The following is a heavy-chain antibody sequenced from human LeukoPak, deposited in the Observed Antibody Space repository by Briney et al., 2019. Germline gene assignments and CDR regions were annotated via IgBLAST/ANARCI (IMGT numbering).Heavy chain of an antibody. Sequence: SETLSLSCSVSSGSISSTNYSWGWIRQPPGKGLEWIGSVSSGGSAYYNPSLKGRVTLSVYTSNNQFSLKLNSVTAADTAVYYCARLYCSGADCYSHQREYWGRGTLAIVSS. D-gene: IGHD2-15*01. CDR3: ARLYCSGADCYSHQREY. V-gene: IGHV4-39*01. J-gene: IGHJ4*02. CDR1: SGSISSTNYS. CDR2: VSSGGSA.